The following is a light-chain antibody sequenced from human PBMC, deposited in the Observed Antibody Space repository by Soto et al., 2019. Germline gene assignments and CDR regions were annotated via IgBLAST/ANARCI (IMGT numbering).Light chain of an antibody. V-gene: IGLV1-44*01. J-gene: IGLJ3*02. Sequence: QSVLTQPPSASGTPGQRVTISCSGSSSIIGSNTVNWYQQLPGTAPKLLIYSNNQRPSGVHDRFSGSKSGTSASLAISGRQSEDEADYYCAAWDDSLNAWVFGGGTKLTVL. CDR3: AAWDDSLNAWV. CDR2: SNN. CDR1: SSIIGSNT.